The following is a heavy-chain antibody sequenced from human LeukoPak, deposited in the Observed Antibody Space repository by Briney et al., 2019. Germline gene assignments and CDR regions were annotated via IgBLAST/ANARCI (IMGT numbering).Heavy chain of an antibody. CDR2: INHSGGT. CDR3: ARVITMVRGVIFRHDYYYYYMDV. Sequence: KPSETLSLTCTVSGGSISSSSYYWGWIRQSPGKGLEWIGEINHSGGTNYNPSLKSRVTMSVDTSKNQFSLKLSSVTAADTAVYYCARVITMVRGVIFRHDYYYYYMDVWGKGTTVTISS. J-gene: IGHJ6*03. CDR1: GGSISSSSYY. V-gene: IGHV4-39*07. D-gene: IGHD3-10*01.